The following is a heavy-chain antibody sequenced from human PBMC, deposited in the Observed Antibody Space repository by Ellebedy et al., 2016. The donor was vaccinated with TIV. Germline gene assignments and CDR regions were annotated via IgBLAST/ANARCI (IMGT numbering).Heavy chain of an antibody. D-gene: IGHD3-10*01. J-gene: IGHJ6*02. Sequence: MPGGSLRLSCAVYGGSFSGYYWSWIRQPPGKGLEWIGEINHSGSTNYNPSLKSRVIISVDTSKNQFSLKLSSVTVADTAVYYCARLLITMVYGMDVWGQGTTVTVSS. CDR2: INHSGST. V-gene: IGHV4-34*01. CDR3: ARLLITMVYGMDV. CDR1: GGSFSGYY.